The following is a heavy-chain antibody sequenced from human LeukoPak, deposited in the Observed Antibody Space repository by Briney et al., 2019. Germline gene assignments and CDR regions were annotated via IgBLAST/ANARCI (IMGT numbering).Heavy chain of an antibody. Sequence: SETLSLTCTVSGGSISGTYYWSWIRQPPGEGLEWIGYIYYTGTTDSNPSLKSRVTISLDTSKNQFSLNLSSVTAADTAVYYCARRWFYDKRAFDAWGQGTMVTVSS. CDR2: IYYTGTT. D-gene: IGHD3-16*01. J-gene: IGHJ3*01. V-gene: IGHV4-59*08. CDR3: ARRWFYDKRAFDA. CDR1: GGSISGTYY.